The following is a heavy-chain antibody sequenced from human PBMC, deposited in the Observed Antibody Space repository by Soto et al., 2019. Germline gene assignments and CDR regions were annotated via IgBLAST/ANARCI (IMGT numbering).Heavy chain of an antibody. CDR1: ACTLSTYS. J-gene: IGHJ5*02. V-gene: IGHV3-21*01. CDR2: ISSSSSYI. CDR3: PRGQVDSSGLFDH. Sequence: GGSRRHPCAASACTLSTYSMNWVRQAPGKGLEWVSSISSSSSYIYYADSVEGRFTISRDNAKNSLYLQMNSLRAEDTAGYYCPRGQVDSSGLFDHWGPGTLVTVS. D-gene: IGHD5-18*01.